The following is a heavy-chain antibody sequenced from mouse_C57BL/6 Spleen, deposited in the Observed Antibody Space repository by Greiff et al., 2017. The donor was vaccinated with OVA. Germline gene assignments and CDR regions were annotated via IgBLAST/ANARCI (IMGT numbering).Heavy chain of an antibody. Sequence: EVKLVESGPGLVKPSQSLSLTCSVTGYSITSGYYWNWIRQFPGNKLEWMGYISYDGSNNYNPSLKNRISITRDTSKNQFFLKLNSVTTEDTATYYCARDYYGSSSTDVWGTGTTVTVSS. V-gene: IGHV3-6*01. D-gene: IGHD1-1*01. J-gene: IGHJ1*03. CDR3: ARDYYGSSSTDV. CDR1: GYSITSGYY. CDR2: ISYDGSN.